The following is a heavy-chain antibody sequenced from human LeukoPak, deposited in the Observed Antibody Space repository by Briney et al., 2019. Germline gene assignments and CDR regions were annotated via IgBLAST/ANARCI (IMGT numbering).Heavy chain of an antibody. Sequence: GGSLRLSCAASGFIFTSYAMTWVRQAPGKGLEWVSSIVTSNNYEFYADSLKGRFTISRDNAKNSLFLQMNSLRAEVTAVYYCAKEIDNRYHYGSGKDYWGQGTLVTVSS. CDR2: IVTSNNYE. V-gene: IGHV3-21*04. D-gene: IGHD3-10*01. J-gene: IGHJ4*02. CDR3: AKEIDNRYHYGSGKDY. CDR1: GFIFTSYA.